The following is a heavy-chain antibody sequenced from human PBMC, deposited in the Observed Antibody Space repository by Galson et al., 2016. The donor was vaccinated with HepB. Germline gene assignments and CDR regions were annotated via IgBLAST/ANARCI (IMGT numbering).Heavy chain of an antibody. CDR3: ARDETTFMVRGVLHH. D-gene: IGHD3-10*01. CDR1: GFTFSTYA. Sequence: SLRLSCAATGFTFSTYAMSWVRQAPGKGLEWVSVISAGDGGTYYFADSVKGRFTISRDNSKNTLSLQINSLRAEDTATYYCARDETTFMVRGVLHHWGQGTLVTVSS. V-gene: IGHV3-23*01. J-gene: IGHJ5*02. CDR2: ISAGDGGT.